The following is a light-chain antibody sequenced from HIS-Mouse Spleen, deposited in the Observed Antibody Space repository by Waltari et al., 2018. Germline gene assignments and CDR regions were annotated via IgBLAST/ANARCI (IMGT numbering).Light chain of an antibody. CDR1: QSISSW. CDR3: QQYNSYWT. V-gene: IGKV1-5*03. CDR2: KAS. J-gene: IGKJ1*01. Sequence: TQSPATLSLSPGERATLSCRASQSISSWLAWYQQKPGKAPKLLIYKASSLESGVPSRFSVSGSGTEFTLTISSLQPDDFATYYCQQYNSYWTFGQGTKVEIK.